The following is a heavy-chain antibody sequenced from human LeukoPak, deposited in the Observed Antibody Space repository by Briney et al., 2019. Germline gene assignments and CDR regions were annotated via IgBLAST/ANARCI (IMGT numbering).Heavy chain of an antibody. CDR2: ISGSGGST. Sequence: TGGSLRLSCAASGFTFSSYAMSWVRQAPGKGLEWVSSISGSGGSTYYADSVKGRFTIPRDNSKNTLYLQMNSLRAEDTAVHYCAKVLPYAGGYDYWGQGTLVTVSS. J-gene: IGHJ4*02. CDR1: GFTFSSYA. D-gene: IGHD2-2*01. CDR3: AKVLPYAGGYDY. V-gene: IGHV3-23*01.